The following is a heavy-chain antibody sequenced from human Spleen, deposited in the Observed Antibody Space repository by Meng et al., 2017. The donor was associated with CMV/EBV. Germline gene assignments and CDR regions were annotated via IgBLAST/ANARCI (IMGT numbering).Heavy chain of an antibody. Sequence: CAIYGGSFSGYYWSWIRQPPGKGQEWSGEIKHSRSTNYNPSLKSRVTISVDASKNQFSLKLSSVTAADTAVYYCARADSSSWRSFDYWGQGTLVTVSS. CDR2: IKHSRST. D-gene: IGHD6-13*01. J-gene: IGHJ4*02. CDR1: GGSFSGYY. V-gene: IGHV4-34*01. CDR3: ARADSSSWRSFDY.